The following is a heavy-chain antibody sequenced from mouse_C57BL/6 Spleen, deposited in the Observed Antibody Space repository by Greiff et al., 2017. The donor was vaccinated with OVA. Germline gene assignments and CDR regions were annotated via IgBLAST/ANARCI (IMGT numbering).Heavy chain of an antibody. Sequence: EVQLVESGGGLVKPGGSLKLSCAASGFTFSDYGMHWVRQAPEKGLEWVAYISSGSSTIYYADTVKGRFTISRDNAKNTLFLHMTSLRSEDTAMYYCARLAAHWYFDVWGTGTTVTVSS. V-gene: IGHV5-17*01. J-gene: IGHJ1*03. CDR2: ISSGSSTI. CDR1: GFTFSDYG. CDR3: ARLAAHWYFDV.